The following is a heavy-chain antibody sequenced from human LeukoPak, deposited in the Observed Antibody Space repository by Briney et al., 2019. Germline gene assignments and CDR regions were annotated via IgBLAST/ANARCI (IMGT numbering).Heavy chain of an antibody. V-gene: IGHV4-34*01. D-gene: IGHD1-1*01. Sequence: SETLSLTCAVYGGSFSGYYWSWIRQPPGKGLEWIGEINHSGSTNYNPSLKSRVTISVDTSKNQFSLKLSSVTAADTAVYYCARYTGAFDIWGPGTMVTVSS. CDR2: INHSGST. CDR3: ARYTGAFDI. CDR1: GGSFSGYY. J-gene: IGHJ3*02.